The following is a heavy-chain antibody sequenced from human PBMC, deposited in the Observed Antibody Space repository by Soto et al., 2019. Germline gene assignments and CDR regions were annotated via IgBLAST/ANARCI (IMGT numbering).Heavy chain of an antibody. CDR3: ARVGCISTSCYYYYYYGMDV. CDR1: GGTFSSYA. Sequence: SVKVSCKASGGTFSSYAISWVRQDPGQGLEWMGGIIPIFGTANYAQKFQGRVTITADESTSTAYMELSSLRSEDTAVYYCARVGCISTSCYYYYYYGMDVWGQGTTVTVSS. J-gene: IGHJ6*02. V-gene: IGHV1-69*13. CDR2: IIPIFGTA. D-gene: IGHD2-2*01.